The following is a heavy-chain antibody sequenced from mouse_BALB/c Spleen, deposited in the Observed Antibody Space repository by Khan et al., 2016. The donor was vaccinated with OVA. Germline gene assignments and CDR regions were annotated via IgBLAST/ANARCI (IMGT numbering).Heavy chain of an antibody. CDR2: ISSGSSTI. CDR1: GFTFSSFG. J-gene: IGHJ2*01. D-gene: IGHD4-1*01. CDR3: ASSNWDY. Sequence: VQLKESGGGLVQPGGSRKLSCAASGFTFSSFGMHWVRQAPEKGLEWVAYISSGSSTIYYADTVKGRFTISRVSPRNTLFLQMTSLRSEDTAMYYCASSNWDYWGQGTTLTVSA. V-gene: IGHV5-17*02.